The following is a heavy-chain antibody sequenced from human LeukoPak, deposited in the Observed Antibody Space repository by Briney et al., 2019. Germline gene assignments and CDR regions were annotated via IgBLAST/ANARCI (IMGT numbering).Heavy chain of an antibody. CDR3: TGTYYDILTGYYTFDY. D-gene: IGHD3-9*01. J-gene: IGHJ4*02. V-gene: IGHV3-73*01. CDR1: GFTFSGSA. CDR2: IRNKANNYAT. Sequence: GGSLRLSCAASGFTFSGSAMHWVRQASEKGLEWVGRIRNKANNYATTYAASVKGRFTISRDDSKNTAYLQMNSLKTEDTAVYYCTGTYYDILTGYYTFDYWGQGTLVTVSS.